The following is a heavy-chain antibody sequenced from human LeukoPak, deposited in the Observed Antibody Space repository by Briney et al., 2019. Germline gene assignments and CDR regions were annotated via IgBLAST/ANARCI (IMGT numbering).Heavy chain of an antibody. D-gene: IGHD2-2*01. J-gene: IGHJ6*03. Sequence: GASVKVSCKASGYTFTGYYMHWVRQAPGQGLEWMGWINPNSGGTNYAQKFQGRVTMTRDTSISTAYMELSRLRSDDTAVYYCARDVWKYQLPYYYYYMDVWGKGTTVTVSS. V-gene: IGHV1-2*02. CDR1: GYTFTGYY. CDR3: ARDVWKYQLPYYYYYMDV. CDR2: INPNSGGT.